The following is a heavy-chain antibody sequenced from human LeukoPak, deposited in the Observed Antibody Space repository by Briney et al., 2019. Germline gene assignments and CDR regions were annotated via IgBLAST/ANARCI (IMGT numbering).Heavy chain of an antibody. CDR3: ARSGSSSDPYYYYYYMDV. CDR2: IIPIFGTA. V-gene: IGHV1-69*13. Sequence: GASVKVSCKASGGTFSSYAISWVRQAPGQGLEWMGGIIPIFGTANYAQKFQGRVTITADESTSTAYMELSSLRSEDTAVYYCARSGSSSDPYYYYYYMDVWGKGTTVTVSS. CDR1: GGTFSSYA. D-gene: IGHD6-6*01. J-gene: IGHJ6*03.